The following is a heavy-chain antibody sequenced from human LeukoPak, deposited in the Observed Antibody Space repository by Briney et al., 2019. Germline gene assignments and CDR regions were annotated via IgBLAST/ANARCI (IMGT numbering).Heavy chain of an antibody. V-gene: IGHV3-53*01. CDR3: ARRGDGGRSFDY. D-gene: IGHD4-23*01. CDR2: IYVNGRT. J-gene: IGHJ4*02. Sequence: GGSLRLSCAASGFTVSTTYMSWVRQAPGKGLEWVSLIYVNGRTYYADSVKGRFTISRDNSKNTLYLQVNSLRAEDTAVYYCARRGDGGRSFDYWGQGTLVTVSS. CDR1: GFTVSTTY.